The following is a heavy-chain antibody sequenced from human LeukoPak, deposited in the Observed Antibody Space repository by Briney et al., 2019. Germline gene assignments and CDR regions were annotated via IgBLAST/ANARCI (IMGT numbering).Heavy chain of an antibody. D-gene: IGHD5-24*01. J-gene: IGHJ4*02. CDR2: INSDGSGT. CDR1: GFTFSSYW. CDR3: AFLDGYNYPFDY. V-gene: IGHV3-74*01. Sequence: GGSLRLSCAASGFTFSSYWIHWLRQAPGKGLVWVSRINSDGSGTSYADSVKGRFTISRDNAKDTLYLQMNSLRAEDTAVYYCAFLDGYNYPFDYWGQGTMVTVSS.